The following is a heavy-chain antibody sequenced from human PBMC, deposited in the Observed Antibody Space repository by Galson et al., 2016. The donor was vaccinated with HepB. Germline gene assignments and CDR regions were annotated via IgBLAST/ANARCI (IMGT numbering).Heavy chain of an antibody. CDR1: GFTFTTYA. J-gene: IGHJ4*02. CDR3: AQGRWAYSNTWYEYFGH. Sequence: SLRLSCAASGFTFTTYAMHWVRQAPGEGLAWVAVISSDGSTTYYADSVKGRFTISRDTSKNTLYLQMNSLSAADTAIYYCAQGRWAYSNTWYEYFGHWGQGSLVTVSS. V-gene: IGHV3-30*14. D-gene: IGHD6-13*01. CDR2: ISSDGSTT.